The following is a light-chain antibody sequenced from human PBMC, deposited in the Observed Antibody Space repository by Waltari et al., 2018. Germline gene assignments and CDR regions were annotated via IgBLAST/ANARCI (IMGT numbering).Light chain of an antibody. CDR1: QSLLHSNGYNY. CDR3: MQALQTPRFT. CDR2: LGS. Sequence: DIVMTQSPLSLPVTPGEPASISCRSSQSLLHSNGYNYLDWYLQKPGQSPQLLIYLGSNRASGVPDRVSGSGSGTDFTLKISRVEAEDVGVYYCMQALQTPRFTFGPGTKVDIK. J-gene: IGKJ3*01. V-gene: IGKV2-28*01.